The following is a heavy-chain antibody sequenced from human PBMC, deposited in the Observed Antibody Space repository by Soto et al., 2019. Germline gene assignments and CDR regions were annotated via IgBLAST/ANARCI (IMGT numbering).Heavy chain of an antibody. CDR2: INAGNGNT. CDR1: GYTFTSYA. CDR3: ARARYSSGWTSYNWFDP. Sequence: ASVKVSCXASGYTFTSYAMHWVRQAPGQRLEWMGWINAGNGNTKYSQKFQGRVTITRDTSASTAYMELSSLRSEDTAVYYCARARYSSGWTSYNWFDPWGQGTLVTVSS. D-gene: IGHD6-19*01. J-gene: IGHJ5*02. V-gene: IGHV1-3*01.